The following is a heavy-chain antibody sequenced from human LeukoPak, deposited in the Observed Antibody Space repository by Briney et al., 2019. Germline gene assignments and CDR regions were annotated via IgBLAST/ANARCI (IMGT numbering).Heavy chain of an antibody. J-gene: IGHJ5*02. V-gene: IGHV1-46*01. CDR2: INPTGGST. Sequence: ASVKVPCKASGYTFTSYYMHWVRQAPGQGLEWMGLINPTGGSTGYAQKFQGRVTMTRDMSTSTDYMELSSLRSEDTAIYYCARDNSVGDHAWWFDPWGQGTLVTVSS. CDR3: ARDNSVGDHAWWFDP. CDR1: GYTFTSYY. D-gene: IGHD1-26*01.